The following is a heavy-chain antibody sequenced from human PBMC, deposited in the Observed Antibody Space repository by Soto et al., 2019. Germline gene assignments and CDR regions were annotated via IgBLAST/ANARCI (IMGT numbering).Heavy chain of an antibody. V-gene: IGHV3-30-3*01. CDR3: GRCSSTSCHLGADY. Sequence: QVQLVESGGGVVQPGRSLRLSCAASGFTFSSYALHWVRQAPGRGLEWVALISFDGNNKYYANSVKGRFTISRDNSKNTLYLQMSSLRAGDTAVYYCGRCSSTSCHLGADYWGQGTLVTVSS. CDR1: GFTFSSYA. D-gene: IGHD2-2*01. CDR2: ISFDGNNK. J-gene: IGHJ4*02.